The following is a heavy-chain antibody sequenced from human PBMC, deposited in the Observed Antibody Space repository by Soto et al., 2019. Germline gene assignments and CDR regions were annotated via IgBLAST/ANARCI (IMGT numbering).Heavy chain of an antibody. Sequence: QVQLQQWGAGLLKPSETLSLTCAVYGGSFSGYYWSWIRQPPGKGLEWIGEINHSGSTNYNPSLTSRVTISVDTSKNQFSLKLSSVTAADTAVYYCARERLWFGELFNYYYYGMDVWGQGTTVTVSS. CDR3: ARERLWFGELFNYYYYGMDV. J-gene: IGHJ6*02. CDR1: GGSFSGYY. D-gene: IGHD3-10*01. V-gene: IGHV4-34*01. CDR2: INHSGST.